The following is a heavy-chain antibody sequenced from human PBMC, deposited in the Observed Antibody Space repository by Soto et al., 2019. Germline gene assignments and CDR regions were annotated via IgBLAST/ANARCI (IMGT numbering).Heavy chain of an antibody. CDR2: IDGSGGIT. CDR1: EFTLGTTD. V-gene: IGHV3-23*01. CDR3: VKNSGWFNT. J-gene: IGHJ5*02. Sequence: PGGSQRHTWAASEFTLGTTDMSWVRQAPGEGLEWVSTIDGSGGITYYADSVKGRFTISRDNSRNTVYLQMNSLRGDDTALYYCVKNSGWFNTWGQGALVTVSS. D-gene: IGHD3-10*01.